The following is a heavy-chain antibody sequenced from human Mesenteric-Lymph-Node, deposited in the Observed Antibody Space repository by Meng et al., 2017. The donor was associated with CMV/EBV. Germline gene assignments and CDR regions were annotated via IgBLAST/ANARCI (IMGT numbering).Heavy chain of an antibody. CDR2: IRYDGSNK. V-gene: IGHV3-30*02. D-gene: IGHD3-16*01. Sequence: GESLKISCAASGFTFSTYAMSWVRQVPGKGLEWVAFIRYDGSNKYYADSVKGRFTISRDKSKNTLYLQMNSLRAEDTAVYYCAKGDYVCDYWGQGTLVTVSS. CDR3: AKGDYVCDY. CDR1: GFTFSTYA. J-gene: IGHJ4*02.